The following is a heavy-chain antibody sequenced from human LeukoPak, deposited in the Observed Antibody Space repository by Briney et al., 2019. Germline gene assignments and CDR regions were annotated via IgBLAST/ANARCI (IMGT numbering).Heavy chain of an antibody. D-gene: IGHD2-2*02. CDR3: ARDSRYGLEDIVVVPAAIRGRDYYYYGMDV. Sequence: SETLSLTCTVSGGSISSYYWSWIRQPPGKGLEWIGYIYYSGSTNYNPSLKSRVTISVDTSKNQFSLKLSSVTAADTAVYYCARDSRYGLEDIVVVPAAIRGRDYYYYGMDVWGQGTTVTVSS. CDR1: GGSISSYY. CDR2: IYYSGST. J-gene: IGHJ6*02. V-gene: IGHV4-59*12.